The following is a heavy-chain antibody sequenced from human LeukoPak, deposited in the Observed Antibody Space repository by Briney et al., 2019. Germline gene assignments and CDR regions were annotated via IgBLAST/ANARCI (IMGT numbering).Heavy chain of an antibody. Sequence: GRSLRLSCAASGFTFSSYAMHWVRQAPGKGLEWVAVISYDGSNKYYADSVKGRFTISRDNSKNTLYLQMNSLRAEDTAVYYCARDPSYSSSWRDFDYWGQGTLVTVSS. J-gene: IGHJ4*02. D-gene: IGHD6-13*01. V-gene: IGHV3-30-3*01. CDR1: GFTFSSYA. CDR2: ISYDGSNK. CDR3: ARDPSYSSSWRDFDY.